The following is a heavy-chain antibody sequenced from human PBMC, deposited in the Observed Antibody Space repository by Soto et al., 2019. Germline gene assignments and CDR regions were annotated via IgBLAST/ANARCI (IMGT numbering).Heavy chain of an antibody. CDR3: ARVVATVAGPYGMDV. J-gene: IGHJ6*02. D-gene: IGHD6-19*01. V-gene: IGHV1-18*01. CDR2: ISAYNGNT. Sequence: QVHLVQSGAEVKKPGASVTVSCRASGYTFTSYVISWVRQTPGQGPEWMGWISAYNGNTNFAQRLQGRVTMTTDTSTSTAYMELRSLRSDDTAVYYCARVVATVAGPYGMDVWGQGTTVTVSS. CDR1: GYTFTSYV.